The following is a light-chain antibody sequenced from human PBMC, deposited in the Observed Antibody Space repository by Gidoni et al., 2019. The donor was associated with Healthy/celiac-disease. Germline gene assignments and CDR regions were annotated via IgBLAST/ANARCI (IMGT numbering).Light chain of an antibody. V-gene: IGKV1-5*03. CDR3: QQYNSYPLT. CDR2: KAS. CDR1: QSISSW. Sequence: DIQMTQSPSTLSDSVGDRVTITCRASQSISSWLAWYQKKPGKAPKLLTYKASSLESGVPSRFSGSGSGTEFTLTISSLQPDDFATYYCQQYNSYPLTFGGGTKVEIK. J-gene: IGKJ4*01.